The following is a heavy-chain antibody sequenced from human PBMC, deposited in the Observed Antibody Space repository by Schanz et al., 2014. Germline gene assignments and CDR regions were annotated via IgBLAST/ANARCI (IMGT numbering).Heavy chain of an antibody. CDR3: ARDGNYYGSRNYYKTPYYFDY. J-gene: IGHJ4*02. CDR1: GFTLSNSD. D-gene: IGHD3-10*01. V-gene: IGHV3-13*01. Sequence: EQLVESGGGLVKPGGSLRLSCAASGFTLSNSDMHWVRQGTGKGLEWVSTIGYLGDTYYPDSVKGRFTVSRDNSKNTLYLQMNSLRAGDTAVYYCARDGNYYGSRNYYKTPYYFDYWGQGTLVTVSS. CDR2: IGYLGDT.